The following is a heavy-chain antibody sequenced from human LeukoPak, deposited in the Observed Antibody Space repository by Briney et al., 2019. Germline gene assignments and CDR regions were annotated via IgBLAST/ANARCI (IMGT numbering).Heavy chain of an antibody. Sequence: GESLKISCKGSGYSFTSYWIGWVRQLPGKGLEWMGIIYPGDSDTRYSPSFQGQVTISADKSISTAYLQWSSLKASDTAMYYCARQSSGWSPYYYYYMDVWGKGTTVTISS. CDR2: IYPGDSDT. CDR1: GYSFTSYW. V-gene: IGHV5-51*01. J-gene: IGHJ6*03. D-gene: IGHD6-19*01. CDR3: ARQSSGWSPYYYYYMDV.